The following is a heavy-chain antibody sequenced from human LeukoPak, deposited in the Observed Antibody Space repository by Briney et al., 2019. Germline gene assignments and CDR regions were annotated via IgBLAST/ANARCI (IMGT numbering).Heavy chain of an antibody. CDR2: INANSGGT. CDR1: GYTFTGYY. D-gene: IGHD4-23*01. V-gene: IGHV1-2*02. J-gene: IGHJ4*02. CDR3: ARDGDGGNSFAF. Sequence: ASVKDSSKDSGYTFTGYYMYWVRQAPGQGVEWMGWINANSGGTDYAQKFQDRVTMTRDTSISTAYMELSRLTSDDTAVYYCARDGDGGNSFAFWSRGPGVTVSS.